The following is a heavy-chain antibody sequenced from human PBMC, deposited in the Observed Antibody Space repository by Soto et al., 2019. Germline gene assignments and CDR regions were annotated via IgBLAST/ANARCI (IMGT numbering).Heavy chain of an antibody. Sequence: SETLSLTCTVSGGSISSYYWSWIRQPPGKGLEWIGYIYYSGSTNYNPSLKSRVTISVDTSKNQFSLKLSSVTAANTAVYYCARGTHWGNNDYWGQGTLVTVSS. V-gene: IGHV4-59*01. CDR3: ARGTHWGNNDY. CDR2: IYYSGST. CDR1: GGSISSYY. D-gene: IGHD7-27*01. J-gene: IGHJ4*02.